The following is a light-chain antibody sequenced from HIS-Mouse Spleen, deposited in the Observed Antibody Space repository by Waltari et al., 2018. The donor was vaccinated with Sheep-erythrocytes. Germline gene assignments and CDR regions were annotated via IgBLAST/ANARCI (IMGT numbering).Light chain of an antibody. Sequence: QSALTQPRSVSGSPGQSVTLSCPGTSSDVGGYNYVPWYQQHPGKAPKLMIYDVSKRPSGVPDRFSGSKSGNTASLTISGLQAEDEVDYYCCSYAGSYNHVFATGTKVTVL. J-gene: IGLJ1*01. CDR3: CSYAGSYNHV. CDR2: DVS. V-gene: IGLV2-11*01. CDR1: SSDVGGYNY.